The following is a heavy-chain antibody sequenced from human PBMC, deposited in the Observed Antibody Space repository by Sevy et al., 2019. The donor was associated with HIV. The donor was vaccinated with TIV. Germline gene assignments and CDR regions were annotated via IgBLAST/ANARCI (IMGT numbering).Heavy chain of an antibody. CDR2: IYPGDSDT. CDR1: GYSFTSYW. Sequence: GESLKISCKCSGYSFTSYWIVLVRQMPGRGLEWMGIIYPGDSDTIYSPSFKGQVTISVDKSSSTAYLQWSRLKASDTAIYYCAKGARGTLPAYYYYGMDVWGQGTTVTVSS. J-gene: IGHJ6*02. V-gene: IGHV5-51*01. CDR3: AKGARGTLPAYYYYGMDV.